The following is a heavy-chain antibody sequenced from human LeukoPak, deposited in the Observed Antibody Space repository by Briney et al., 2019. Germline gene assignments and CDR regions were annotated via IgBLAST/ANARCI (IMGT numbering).Heavy chain of an antibody. CDR3: ARETGGNWNRIDY. V-gene: IGHV3-53*01. D-gene: IGHD1/OR15-1a*01. Sequence: GGSLRLSCAASGFTVSSNYMSWVRQAPGKGLEWVSVIYSGGSTNYAYSVKGRFTISRDNSKNTLYLQMNSLRAEDTAVYYCARETGGNWNRIDYWGQGTLVTVSS. CDR1: GFTVSSNY. CDR2: IYSGGST. J-gene: IGHJ4*02.